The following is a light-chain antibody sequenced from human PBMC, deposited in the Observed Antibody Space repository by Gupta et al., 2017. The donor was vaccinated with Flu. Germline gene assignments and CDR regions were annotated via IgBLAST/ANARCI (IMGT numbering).Light chain of an antibody. CDR2: EVR. Sequence: QSALTQPASVSGSPGQSIAIPCTGTSSDVGHYNYVSWYQQHPGKAPKLMIYEVRNRPSGVSNRFSGSKSGNTASLSISGLQAEDEADYYCSSYTTSNTWVFGGGTKVTVL. V-gene: IGLV2-14*01. CDR1: SSDVGHYNY. CDR3: SSYTTSNTWV. J-gene: IGLJ3*02.